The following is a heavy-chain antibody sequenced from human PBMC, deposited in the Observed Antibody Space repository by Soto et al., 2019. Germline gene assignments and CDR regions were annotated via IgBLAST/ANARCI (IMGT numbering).Heavy chain of an antibody. Sequence: PSETLSLTCAVYGGSFSGYYWSWIRQPPGKGLEWIGEINHSGSTNYNPSLKSRVTISVDTSKNQFSLKLSSVTAADTAVYYCAREVRVVVAATHGHMDVWGKGTTVTVSS. CDR1: GGSFSGYY. V-gene: IGHV4-34*01. J-gene: IGHJ6*04. D-gene: IGHD2-15*01. CDR3: AREVRVVVAATHGHMDV. CDR2: INHSGST.